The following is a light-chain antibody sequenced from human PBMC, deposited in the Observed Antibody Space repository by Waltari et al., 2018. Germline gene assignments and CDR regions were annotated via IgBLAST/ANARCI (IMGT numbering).Light chain of an antibody. CDR1: QSVLSSSNNKNY. CDR2: WAS. V-gene: IGKV4-1*01. CDR3: QQYFSTPVT. Sequence: DIVMTQPPDSLAVSLGERATINCRSSQSVLSSSNNKNYLAWYQHKPGPPPKLPIYWASTRESGVPDRFSGSGSGTDFTLTISSLQAEDVAVYFCQQYFSTPVTFGPGTKVDIK. J-gene: IGKJ3*01.